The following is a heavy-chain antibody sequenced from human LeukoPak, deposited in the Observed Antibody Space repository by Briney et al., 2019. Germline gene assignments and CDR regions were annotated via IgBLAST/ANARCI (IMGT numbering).Heavy chain of an antibody. D-gene: IGHD3-10*02. CDR2: ITDSGGST. CDR3: TREGMFFDY. Sequence: GGSLRLSCAASGFTFSSFAMSWVRQAPGKGREWVSTITDSGGSTYYADSVKGRFTISRDNSKNTLYLQLNSLRAEDTAVYYCTREGMFFDYWGHGTLVTVSP. CDR1: GFTFSSFA. V-gene: IGHV3-23*01. J-gene: IGHJ4*01.